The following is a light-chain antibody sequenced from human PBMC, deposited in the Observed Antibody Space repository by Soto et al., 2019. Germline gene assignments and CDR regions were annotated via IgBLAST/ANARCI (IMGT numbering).Light chain of an antibody. Sequence: EIVMTQSPATLSVSPGERATLSCRASQSVSVNLAWYQQRPGQAPRLLIYDASTRATGIPARFSGRGSGTEFTLTISSLQSEDFGVYYCQQYNNWLLTFGQGTKLEIK. V-gene: IGKV3-15*01. CDR1: QSVSVN. J-gene: IGKJ2*01. CDR3: QQYNNWLLT. CDR2: DAS.